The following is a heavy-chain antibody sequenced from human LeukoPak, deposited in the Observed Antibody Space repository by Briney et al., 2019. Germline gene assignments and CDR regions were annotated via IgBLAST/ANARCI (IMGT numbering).Heavy chain of an antibody. CDR3: ARDFSGYDSASYYYGMDV. Sequence: PGGSLRLSCAASGFTFSSYWMSWVRQAPGKGLEWVANIKKNGSEKYYVDSVKGRFTISRDNAKNSLYLQMNSLRAEDTAVYYCARDFSGYDSASYYYGMDVWGQGTTVTVSS. D-gene: IGHD5-12*01. V-gene: IGHV3-7*01. CDR2: IKKNGSEK. CDR1: GFTFSSYW. J-gene: IGHJ6*02.